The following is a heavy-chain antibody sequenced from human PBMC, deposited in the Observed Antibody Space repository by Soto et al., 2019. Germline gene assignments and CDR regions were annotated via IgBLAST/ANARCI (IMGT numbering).Heavy chain of an antibody. CDR3: AASCVGCGGFNYYGMDA. CDR1: GASISSGGYY. V-gene: IGHV4-31*03. CDR2: IYYSGTT. J-gene: IGHJ6*02. D-gene: IGHD2-21*01. Sequence: SETLSLTCSVSGASISSGGYYWNWIRQHPGKGLEWIGYIYYSGTTYYNPSLKSRVTISVDTSKNQFSLKLSSVTAADTAVYYFAASCVGCGGFNYYGMDAWGQGTTVTVSS.